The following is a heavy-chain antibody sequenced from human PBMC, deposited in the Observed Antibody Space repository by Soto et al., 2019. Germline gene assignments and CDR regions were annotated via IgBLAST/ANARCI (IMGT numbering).Heavy chain of an antibody. CDR3: ALSQYSHSLALRP. Sequence: EVQLVESGGGLVQPGGSLRLSCVVSGFTFSDHYMDWVRQAPGKGLEWVGRIRKKPNTYTTEYAASVKGRFTISRDDSKNSMYLQMNSLKTEDTAVYYCALSQYSHSLALRPWGQGALVTVSS. CDR1: GFTFSDHY. J-gene: IGHJ5*02. CDR2: IRKKPNTYTT. D-gene: IGHD2-21*01. V-gene: IGHV3-72*01.